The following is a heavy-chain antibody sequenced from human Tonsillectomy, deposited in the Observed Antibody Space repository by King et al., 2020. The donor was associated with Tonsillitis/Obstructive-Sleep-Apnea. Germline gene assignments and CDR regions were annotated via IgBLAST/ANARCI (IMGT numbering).Heavy chain of an antibody. CDR2: IDGTGNHI. CDR3: TRALSTAYLDS. V-gene: IGHV3-21*01. CDR1: GFACHYYT. J-gene: IGHJ4*02. Sequence: VQLVESGGGLVKPGGSLRLSCAASGFACHYYTLEWVRQAPGKGLEWVSSIDGTGNHIYYADSVKGRFTVSRDNTKNALYLQMTSLRAEDTALYYCTRALSTAYLDSWGQGTLVTVSS.